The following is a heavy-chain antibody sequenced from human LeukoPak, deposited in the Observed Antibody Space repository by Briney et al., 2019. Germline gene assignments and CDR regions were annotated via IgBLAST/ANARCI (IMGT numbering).Heavy chain of an antibody. V-gene: IGHV1-3*01. CDR3: ARDFLPRQYSSSWYDAFDI. Sequence: ASVKVSCKASGYTFTSYAMHWVRQAPGQRLEWMGWINAGNGNTKYSQKFQGRVTITRDTSASTAYMELSSLRSEDTAVYYCARDFLPRQYSSSWYDAFDIWGQGTMVTVSS. CDR2: INAGNGNT. J-gene: IGHJ3*02. CDR1: GYTFTSYA. D-gene: IGHD6-13*01.